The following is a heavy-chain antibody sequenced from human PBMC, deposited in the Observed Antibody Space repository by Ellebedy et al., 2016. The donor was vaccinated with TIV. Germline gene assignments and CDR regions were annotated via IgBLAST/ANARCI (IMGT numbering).Heavy chain of an antibody. V-gene: IGHV3-23*01. CDR1: GFTFSSYA. D-gene: IGHD6-13*01. CDR3: AKDRIAAAGRPFDY. Sequence: GESLKISCAASGFTFSSYAMSWVRQAPGKGLEWVSAISGSGGSTYYADSVKGRFTISRDNSKNTLYLQMNSLRAEDTAVYYCAKDRIAAAGRPFDYWGQGTLVTVSS. J-gene: IGHJ4*02. CDR2: ISGSGGST.